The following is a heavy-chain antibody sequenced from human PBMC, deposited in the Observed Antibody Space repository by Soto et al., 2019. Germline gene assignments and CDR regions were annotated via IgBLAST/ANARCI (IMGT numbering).Heavy chain of an antibody. J-gene: IGHJ6*02. CDR2: IIPIFGTA. Sequence: QVQLVQSGAEVKKPGSSVKVSCKASGGTFSSYAISWVRQAPGQGLEWMGGIIPIFGTANYAQKFQGRVTITAGESTSTAYMELSSLRSEDTAVYYCARGIWNYDNYYYSGMDVWGQGTTVTVSS. D-gene: IGHD1-7*01. CDR3: ARGIWNYDNYYYSGMDV. CDR1: GGTFSSYA. V-gene: IGHV1-69*01.